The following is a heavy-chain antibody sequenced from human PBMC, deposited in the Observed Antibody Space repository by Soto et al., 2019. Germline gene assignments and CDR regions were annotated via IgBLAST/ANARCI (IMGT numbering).Heavy chain of an antibody. V-gene: IGHV3-48*02. CDR3: AKAGGGFDY. D-gene: IGHD2-15*01. CDR2: ISSSRNTV. Sequence: PVGSLRLSCAASGFNFNNYNMIWVRQAPGRGLEWTSFISSSRNTVNYADSVRGRFTISRDNAKTSLYLQMNSLTDEDTAVYYCAKAGGGFDYWGQGTLVTVSS. J-gene: IGHJ4*02. CDR1: GFNFNNYN.